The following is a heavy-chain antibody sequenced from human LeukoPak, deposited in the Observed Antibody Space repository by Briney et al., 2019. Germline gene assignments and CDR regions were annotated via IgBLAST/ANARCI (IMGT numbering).Heavy chain of an antibody. CDR2: IRSKVNSYAT. D-gene: IGHD3-16*01. J-gene: IGHJ4*02. V-gene: IGHV3-73*01. Sequence: PGVSLRLSCAASGFTFSGSTMHWVRQASGKGLEWLGRIRSKVNSYATAYAASVKGRFTISRDDSKNTAYLQMNSLKTEDTAVYYCTRQGGEDYWGQGTLVTVSS. CDR1: GFTFSGST. CDR3: TRQGGEDY.